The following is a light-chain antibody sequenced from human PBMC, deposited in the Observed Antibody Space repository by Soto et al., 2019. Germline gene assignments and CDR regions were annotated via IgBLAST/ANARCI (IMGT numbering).Light chain of an antibody. V-gene: IGKV3-11*01. CDR1: RSISTY. Sequence: ETVLTQSPATLSLSPGERATLSCRASRSISTYLAWYQQKPGQAPRLLIYEALNRATGIPARFSGSGSGTDFTLTISGLEPEDVAVYYCQQRNNWPLTFGGGTKVESK. CDR2: EAL. CDR3: QQRNNWPLT. J-gene: IGKJ4*02.